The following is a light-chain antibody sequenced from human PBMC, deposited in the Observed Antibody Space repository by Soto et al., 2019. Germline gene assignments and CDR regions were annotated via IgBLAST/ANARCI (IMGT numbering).Light chain of an antibody. V-gene: IGKV1-5*03. Sequence: DIQMTQSPSTLSAFVGDRVTITCRASQSISTWLAWYQQKPGKVPKLLIFKASSLQSGVPSRFSGSGSGTDFTLTISSLQPDDFATYYCQQYNSYPYTFGQGTRLEIK. CDR3: QQYNSYPYT. CDR2: KAS. CDR1: QSISTW. J-gene: IGKJ5*01.